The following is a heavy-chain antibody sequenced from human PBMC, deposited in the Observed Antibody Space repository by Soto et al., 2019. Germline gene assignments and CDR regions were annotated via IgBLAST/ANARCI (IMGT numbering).Heavy chain of an antibody. D-gene: IGHD1-26*01. Sequence: EVQLVESGGGLVQPGGSLKLSCAASGFTFSGSAMHWVRQASGKGLEWVGRIRSKANSYATAYAASVKGRFTISRDDSKNTAYLQMNNLKTEDTAVYYCTIPISSVGATTNDYRGQGTLVTVST. V-gene: IGHV3-73*02. CDR3: TIPISSVGATTNDY. J-gene: IGHJ4*02. CDR2: IRSKANSYAT. CDR1: GFTFSGSA.